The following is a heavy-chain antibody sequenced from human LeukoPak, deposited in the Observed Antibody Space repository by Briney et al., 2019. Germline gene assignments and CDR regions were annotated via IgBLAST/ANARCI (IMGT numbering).Heavy chain of an antibody. V-gene: IGHV3-7*03. CDR3: ARDSGWFRFDY. Sequence: PGGSLRLSCAASGFTFSSFWMTWVRQAPGKGLEWVANIKEDGSQKYYVDSVKGRFTISGDNAKNSLFLQTNSLRVDDTAVYYCARDSGWFRFDYWGQGTLVTVSS. CDR1: GFTFSSFW. CDR2: IKEDGSQK. D-gene: IGHD6-19*01. J-gene: IGHJ4*02.